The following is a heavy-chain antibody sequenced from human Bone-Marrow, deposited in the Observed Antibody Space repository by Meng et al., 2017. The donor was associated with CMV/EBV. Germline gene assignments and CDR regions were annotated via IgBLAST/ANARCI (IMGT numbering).Heavy chain of an antibody. J-gene: IGHJ4*02. CDR2: INPNSGGT. CDR3: ARFGYCSSTSCLYYFDY. D-gene: IGHD2-2*03. CDR1: GYTFTGYY. Sequence: ASVKVSCKASGYTFTGYYMHWVRQAPGQGLEWMGWINPNSGGTNYAQKFQGRVTMTRDTSISTAYMELSRLGSDDTAVYYCARFGYCSSTSCLYYFDYWGQGTLVTVSS. V-gene: IGHV1-2*02.